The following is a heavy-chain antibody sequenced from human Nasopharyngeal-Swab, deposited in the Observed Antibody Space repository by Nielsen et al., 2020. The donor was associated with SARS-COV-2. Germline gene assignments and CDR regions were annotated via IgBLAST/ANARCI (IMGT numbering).Heavy chain of an antibody. CDR3: AKAFGEDQLAEDAFDA. J-gene: IGHJ3*01. CDR1: GFTFSNYG. V-gene: IGHV3-30*18. D-gene: IGHD3-16*01. Sequence: GGSLKISCAASGFTFSNYGMHWVRQAPGKGLEWVAVISYDGNIKSYADSVRGRFLISRDNSHNTLYLQMSRLRTEDGAVYYCAKAFGEDQLAEDAFDAWGQGTMVTVSS. CDR2: ISYDGNIK.